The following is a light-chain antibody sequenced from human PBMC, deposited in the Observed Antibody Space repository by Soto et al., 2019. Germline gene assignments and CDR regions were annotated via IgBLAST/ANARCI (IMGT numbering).Light chain of an antibody. J-gene: IGKJ4*01. V-gene: IGKV1-8*01. CDR1: QGIRSY. CDR2: KAS. CDR3: QQYNSYSLT. Sequence: AIPMAQSPSSLSASTGDRGTVTCRPSQGIRSYLAWYQQKPGKAPKLLIYKASTLKSGVPSRFSGSGSGTEFTLTISSLQPDDFATYYCQQYNSYSLTFGGGTKVDIK.